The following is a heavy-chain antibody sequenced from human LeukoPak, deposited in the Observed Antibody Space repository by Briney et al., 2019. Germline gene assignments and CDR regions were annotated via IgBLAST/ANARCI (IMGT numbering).Heavy chain of an antibody. V-gene: IGHV4-61*02. CDR3: ARVNTIFGVVIGDMDV. CDR1: GGSISSGSYY. D-gene: IGHD3-3*01. J-gene: IGHJ6*03. Sequence: PSQTLSLTCTVSGGSISSGSYYWSWIRQPAGKGLEWIGRIYTSGSTSYNPSLKSRVTISVDTSKNQFSLKLSSVTAADTTVYYCARVNTIFGVVIGDMDVWGKGTTVTVSS. CDR2: IYTSGST.